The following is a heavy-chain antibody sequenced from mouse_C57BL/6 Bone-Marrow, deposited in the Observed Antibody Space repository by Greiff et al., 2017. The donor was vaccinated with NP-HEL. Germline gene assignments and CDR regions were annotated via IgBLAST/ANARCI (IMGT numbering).Heavy chain of an antibody. Sequence: EVKLMESGGDLVKPGGSLKLSCAASGFTFSSYGMSWVRQTPDKRLEWVATISSGGSYTYYPDSVKGRFTISRDNAKNTLYLQMSSLKSEDTAMYYCARRPYYYGSSGAWFAYWGQGTLVTVSA. CDR1: GFTFSSYG. CDR3: ARRPYYYGSSGAWFAY. CDR2: ISSGGSYT. V-gene: IGHV5-6*02. J-gene: IGHJ3*01. D-gene: IGHD1-1*01.